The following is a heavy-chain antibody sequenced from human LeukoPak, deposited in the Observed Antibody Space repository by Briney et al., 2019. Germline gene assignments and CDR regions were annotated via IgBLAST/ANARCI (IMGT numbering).Heavy chain of an antibody. CDR2: ISYDGSNK. Sequence: PGGSLRLSCAASGFTFSSYAMHWVRQAPGKGLEWVAVISYDGSNKYYADSVKGRFTISRDNAKNSLYLQMNSLRDEDTAVYYCARDRLRSGGAADWGQGTLVTVSS. J-gene: IGHJ4*02. V-gene: IGHV3-30-3*01. D-gene: IGHD2-8*02. CDR1: GFTFSSYA. CDR3: ARDRLRSGGAAD.